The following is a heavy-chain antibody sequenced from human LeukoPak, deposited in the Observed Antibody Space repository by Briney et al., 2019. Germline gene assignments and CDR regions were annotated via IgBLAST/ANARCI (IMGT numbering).Heavy chain of an antibody. CDR3: AKDGLGDYLWYFDL. Sequence: PGGSLRLSCAASKFIFSDYGMHWVRQAPGKGLEWVAFIWYDGSDEYYADSVKGRFTISRDNSKNTLYLQMKSLTTEDTAVYYCAKDGLGDYLWYFDLWGRGTLVTVSS. J-gene: IGHJ2*01. D-gene: IGHD4-17*01. CDR2: IWYDGSDE. CDR1: KFIFSDYG. V-gene: IGHV3-30*02.